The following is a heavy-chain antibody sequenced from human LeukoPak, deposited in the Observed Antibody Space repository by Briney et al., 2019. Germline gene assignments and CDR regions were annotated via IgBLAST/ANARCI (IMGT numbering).Heavy chain of an antibody. V-gene: IGHV1-2*02. J-gene: IGHJ4*02. CDR1: GYTFTGYY. CDR2: INPNINGT. CDR3: ARAVAGTGRLGD. D-gene: IGHD6-19*01. Sequence: ASVKVSCKASGYTFTGYYIHWVRQAPGQGLEWMGWINPNINGTNYAQKFQGGVTMTRDTSISTAYMELSRLRSDDTAVYYCARAVAGTGRLGDWGQGTLVTVSS.